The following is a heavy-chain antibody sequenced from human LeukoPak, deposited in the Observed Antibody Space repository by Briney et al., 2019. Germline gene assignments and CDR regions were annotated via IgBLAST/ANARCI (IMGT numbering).Heavy chain of an antibody. CDR1: GFTFSSYA. D-gene: IGHD6-13*01. CDR2: ISSSSTI. J-gene: IGHJ4*02. V-gene: IGHV3-48*04. Sequence: PGGSLRLSCAASGFTFSSYAMSWVRQAPGKGLEWVSYISSSSTIYYADSVKGRFTISRDNAKNSLYLQMNSLRAEDTAVYYCARSAGHFDYWGQGTLVTVSS. CDR3: ARSAGHFDY.